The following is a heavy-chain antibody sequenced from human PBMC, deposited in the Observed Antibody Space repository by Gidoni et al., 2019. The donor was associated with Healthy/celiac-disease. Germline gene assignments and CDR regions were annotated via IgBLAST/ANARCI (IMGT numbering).Heavy chain of an antibody. V-gene: IGHV4-34*01. D-gene: IGHD5-12*01. CDR3: ARVPVATQSSPRFDY. CDR2: INHSGST. J-gene: IGHJ4*02. CDR1: GGSFSGYY. Sequence: QVQLQQWGAGLLKPSETLSLTCAVYGGSFSGYYWSWIRQPPGKGPEWIGEINHSGSTNYNPSLKSRVTISVDTSKNQFSLKLSSVTAADTAVYYCARVPVATQSSPRFDYWGQGTLVTVSS.